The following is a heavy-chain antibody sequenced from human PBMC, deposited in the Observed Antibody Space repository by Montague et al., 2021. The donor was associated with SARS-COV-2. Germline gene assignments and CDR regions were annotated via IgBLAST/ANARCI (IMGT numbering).Heavy chain of an antibody. CDR2: INHGGST. J-gene: IGHJ6*03. CDR1: GTSFSGYY. D-gene: IGHD3-10*01. CDR3: ARLRDGVVPSPILGVGPYYSYYCMDV. Sequence: SETLSLTCAVHGTSFSGYYWNWIRQPPGKGLEWIGEINHGGSTKYSPSLKSRLTISADTSKNQFSLKLTSVAAADTAVYYCARLRDGVVPSPILGVGPYYSYYCMDVWGRGTRVTVSS. V-gene: IGHV4-34*01.